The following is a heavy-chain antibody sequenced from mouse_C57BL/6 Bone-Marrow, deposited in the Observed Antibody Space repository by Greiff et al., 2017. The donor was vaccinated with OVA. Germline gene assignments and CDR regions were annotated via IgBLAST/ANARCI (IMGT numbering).Heavy chain of an antibody. D-gene: IGHD1-1*01. CDR2: IRSKSSNYAT. J-gene: IGHJ3*01. V-gene: IGHV10-3*01. Sequence: EVNVVESGGGLVQPKGSLKLSCAASGFTFNTYAMHWVRQAPGKGLEWVARIRSKSSNYATYYADSVKDRFTISRDDSQSMLYLQMNNLKTEDTAMYYCVREYYGSSYAWFAYWGQGTLVTVSA. CDR3: VREYYGSSYAWFAY. CDR1: GFTFNTYA.